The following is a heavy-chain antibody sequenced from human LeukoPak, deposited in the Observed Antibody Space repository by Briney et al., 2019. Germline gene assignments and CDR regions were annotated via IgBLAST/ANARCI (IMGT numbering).Heavy chain of an antibody. V-gene: IGHV3-23*01. D-gene: IGHD2-15*01. CDR3: AKRICSGGSCYSGY. CDR2: ISGSGGST. J-gene: IGHJ4*02. CDR1: GFTFSSYD. Sequence: PGGSLRLSCAASGFTFSSYDMSWVRQAPGKGLEWVSAISGSGGSTYYADSVKGRFTISRDNSKNTLYLQMNSLRAEDTAVYYCAKRICSGGSCYSGYWGQGTLVTVSS.